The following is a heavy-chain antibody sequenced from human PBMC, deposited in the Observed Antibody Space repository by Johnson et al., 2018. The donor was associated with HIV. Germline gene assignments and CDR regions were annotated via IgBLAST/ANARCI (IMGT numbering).Heavy chain of an antibody. CDR3: ASGHSAY. Sequence: VQLVESGGGLVQPGRSLRLSCTASGFTFGDYAMSWVRQAPGKGLEWVSHISRGGSAIYYADSVKARFSISRDNAKSSFFLQMNNLRADDTAMYYCASGHSAYWGRGTMVTVSS. CDR2: ISRGGSAI. CDR1: GFTFGDYA. D-gene: IGHD5-12*01. J-gene: IGHJ3*01. V-gene: IGHV3-48*03.